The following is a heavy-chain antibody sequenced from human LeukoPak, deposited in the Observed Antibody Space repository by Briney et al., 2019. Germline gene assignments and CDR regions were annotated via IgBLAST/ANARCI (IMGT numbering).Heavy chain of an antibody. J-gene: IGHJ4*02. V-gene: IGHV1-2*02. CDR3: ARGVDY. Sequence: ASVKVSCKASGYTFTGYYMHWVRQAPGQGLEWMGWINLNSGGTNYPQKFQDRVTMTRDTSISTAYMELSRLRSNDTAVYYCARGVDYWGQGTLVTVSS. CDR2: INLNSGGT. CDR1: GYTFTGYY.